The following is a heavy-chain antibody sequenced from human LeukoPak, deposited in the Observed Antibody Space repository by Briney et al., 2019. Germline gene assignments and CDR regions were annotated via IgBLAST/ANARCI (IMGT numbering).Heavy chain of an antibody. CDR3: ARNSGSSWGYYSMDV. CDR1: GASISSYS. J-gene: IGHJ6*03. V-gene: IGHV4-59*01. Sequence: SETLSLTCSVSGASISSYSWSWIRQTPGKGLEWIGYIYNSATTNCNPSLKSRLTISVDTSKNQISLKLTSVTAADTAVYYCARNSGSSWGYYSMDVWGKGTTVTVSS. D-gene: IGHD6-13*01. CDR2: IYNSATT.